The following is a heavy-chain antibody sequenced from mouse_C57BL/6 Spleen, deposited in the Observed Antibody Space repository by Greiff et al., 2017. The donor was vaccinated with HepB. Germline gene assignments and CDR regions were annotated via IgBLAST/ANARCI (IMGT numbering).Heavy chain of an antibody. V-gene: IGHV1-64*01. CDR3: ALITTVVAKGY. D-gene: IGHD1-1*01. CDR2: IHPNSGST. Sequence: QVQLQQPGAELVKPGASVKLSCKASGYTFTSYWMHWVKQRPGQGLEWIGMIHPNSGSTNYNEKFKSKATLTVDKSSSTAYMQLSSLTSEDSAVYYCALITTVVAKGYWGQGTTLTVSS. J-gene: IGHJ2*01. CDR1: GYTFTSYW.